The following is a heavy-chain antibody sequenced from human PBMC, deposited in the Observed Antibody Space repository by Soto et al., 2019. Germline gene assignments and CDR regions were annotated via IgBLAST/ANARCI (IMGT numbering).Heavy chain of an antibody. D-gene: IGHD1-20*01. J-gene: IGHJ4*02. CDR2: IYYSGST. CDR1: GGSISSYY. CDR3: ARSNNWNKYHSDY. V-gene: IGHV4-59*08. Sequence: SETLSLTCTVSGGSISSYYWSWIRQPPGKGLGWIGYIYYSGSTNYNPSLKSRVTISVDTSKNQFSLKLSSVTAADTAVYYCARSNNWNKYHSDYWGQGTLVTVSS.